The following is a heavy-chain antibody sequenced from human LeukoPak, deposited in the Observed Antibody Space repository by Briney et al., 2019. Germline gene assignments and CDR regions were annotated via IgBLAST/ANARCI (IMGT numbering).Heavy chain of an antibody. CDR1: GFTFSSYA. Sequence: GGSLRLSCAASGFTFSSYAMSWVRQAPGKGLEWVSAISGSGGSTYYADSAKGRFTSSRDNPKNTLYLQMNGLRVEDTAVYYCAKDMQTWPHFPDYWGQGTLVTVSS. CDR3: AKDMQTWPHFPDY. V-gene: IGHV3-23*01. D-gene: IGHD2/OR15-2a*01. CDR2: ISGSGGST. J-gene: IGHJ4*02.